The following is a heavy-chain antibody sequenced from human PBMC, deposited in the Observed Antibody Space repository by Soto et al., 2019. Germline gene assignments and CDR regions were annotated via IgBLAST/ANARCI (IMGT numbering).Heavy chain of an antibody. CDR3: ARATVWNALDI. CDR2: IYRGGST. Sequence: DVQLVETGGGLIQPGGSLRLSCAASGFSVSSDYMNWVRQDPGKGLEWVSVIYRGGSTYYADSVRGRFTISRDNSENTLFLQMNSLRAEDTAVYYCARATVWNALDIWGQGTMVTVSS. CDR1: GFSVSSDY. J-gene: IGHJ3*02. D-gene: IGHD1-1*01. V-gene: IGHV3-53*02.